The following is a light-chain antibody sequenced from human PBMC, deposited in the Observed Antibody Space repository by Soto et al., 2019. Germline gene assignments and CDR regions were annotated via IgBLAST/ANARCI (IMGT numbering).Light chain of an antibody. J-gene: IGLJ1*01. Sequence: QSALTQPASVSGSPGQSITISCTGTSSDVGGYNYVSWYQQHPGKAPKLMLYEVSSRPSGVSYRFSASKSGNTASQTISGLQAEDEADYYCSSYTSNSTYVFGTGTKVTVL. CDR2: EVS. CDR1: SSDVGGYNY. V-gene: IGLV2-14*01. CDR3: SSYTSNSTYV.